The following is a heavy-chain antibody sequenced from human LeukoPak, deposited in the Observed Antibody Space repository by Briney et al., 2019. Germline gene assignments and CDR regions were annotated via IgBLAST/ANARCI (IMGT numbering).Heavy chain of an antibody. CDR2: IYPGDSDT. Sequence: GESLKISCKGSGYSFTSYWIGWVRQMPGKGLEWMGIIYPGDSDTRYSPSFQGQVTISADKSISTAYVQCSSLKASDTAMYYCARSRYYDSSGPSVSWFDPWGQGTLVTVSS. CDR3: ARSRYYDSSGPSVSWFDP. D-gene: IGHD3-22*01. J-gene: IGHJ5*02. V-gene: IGHV5-51*01. CDR1: GYSFTSYW.